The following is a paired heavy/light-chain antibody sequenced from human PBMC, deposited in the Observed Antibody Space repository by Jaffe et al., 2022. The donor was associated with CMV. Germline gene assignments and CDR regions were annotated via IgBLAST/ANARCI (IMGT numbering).Light chain of an antibody. CDR1: QSVSSY. Sequence: EIVLTQSPATLSLSPGERATLSCRASQSVSSYLAWYQQKPGQAPRLLIYDASNRATGIPARFSGSGSGTDFTLTISSLEPEDFAVYYCQQRSLTFGGGTKVEIK. J-gene: IGKJ4*01. CDR3: QQRSLT. CDR2: DAS. V-gene: IGKV3-11*01.
Heavy chain of an antibody. Sequence: EVQLVESGGGLVQPGGSLRLSCAASGFTFSSYAMSWVRQAPGKGLEWVSAISGSGGSTYYADSVKGRFTISRDNSKNTLYLQMNSLRAEDTAVYYCAKDLFPTYYYDSSGTPPGAFDIWGQGTMVTVSS. CDR2: ISGSGGST. CDR1: GFTFSSYA. V-gene: IGHV3-23*04. J-gene: IGHJ3*02. CDR3: AKDLFPTYYYDSSGTPPGAFDI. D-gene: IGHD3-22*01.